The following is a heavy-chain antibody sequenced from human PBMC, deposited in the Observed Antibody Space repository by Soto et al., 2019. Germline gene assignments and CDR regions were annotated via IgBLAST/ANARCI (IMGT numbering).Heavy chain of an antibody. CDR1: GFTFSSYA. J-gene: IGHJ6*02. CDR3: ARGLEPSRADYYYGMDV. CDR2: ISSNGGST. V-gene: IGHV3-64*01. Sequence: EVQLVESGGGLVQPGGSLRLSCAASGFTFSSYAMHWVRQAPGKGLEYVSAISSNGGSTYYANSVKGRFTISRDNSTNTLYLQMGSLRAEDMAVYYCARGLEPSRADYYYGMDVWGQGTTVTVSS. D-gene: IGHD1-1*01.